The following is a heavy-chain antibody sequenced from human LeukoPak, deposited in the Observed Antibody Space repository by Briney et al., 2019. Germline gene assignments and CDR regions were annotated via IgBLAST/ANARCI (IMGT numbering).Heavy chain of an antibody. CDR2: IFYIGST. CDR1: GISVSSSSYY. Sequence: PSETLSLTCTVSGISVSSSSYYWGWLRQPPGKGLEWIASIFYIGSTNYNPSLKSRVTISVDTSKNQFSLKLSSVTAADTAVYYCARLIAAPHGDAFDIWGQGTMVTVSS. CDR3: ARLIAAPHGDAFDI. J-gene: IGHJ3*02. V-gene: IGHV4-39*07. D-gene: IGHD6-6*01.